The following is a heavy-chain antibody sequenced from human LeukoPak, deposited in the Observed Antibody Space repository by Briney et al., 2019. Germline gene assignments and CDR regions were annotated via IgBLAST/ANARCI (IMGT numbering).Heavy chain of an antibody. V-gene: IGHV4-59*01. CDR2: IYCSGST. D-gene: IGHD2-21*02. CDR1: GGSISSYY. Sequence: SETLSLTCTVSGGSISSYYWSWIRQPPGKGLEWIGYIYCSGSTNYNPSLESRVTISVDTSKNQFSLKLSSVTAADTAVYYCARGDPFDYWGQGTLVTVSS. J-gene: IGHJ4*02. CDR3: ARGDPFDY.